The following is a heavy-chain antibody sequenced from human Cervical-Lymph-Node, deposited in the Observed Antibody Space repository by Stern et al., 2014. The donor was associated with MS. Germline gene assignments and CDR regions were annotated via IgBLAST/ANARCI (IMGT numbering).Heavy chain of an antibody. Sequence: VQLVQSGAEVKQPGASLKVSCTASGYTFTDYNIQWVRQAPGPGLEWMGMISPDGDRTAYAPKFRGRVTMTRDKSTATVYMELNSLRSEDTAVYFCARVAPTVGAAYWGQGTLVTVSS. J-gene: IGHJ4*02. CDR3: ARVAPTVGAAY. D-gene: IGHD1-26*01. V-gene: IGHV1-46*01. CDR2: ISPDGDRT. CDR1: GYTFTDYN.